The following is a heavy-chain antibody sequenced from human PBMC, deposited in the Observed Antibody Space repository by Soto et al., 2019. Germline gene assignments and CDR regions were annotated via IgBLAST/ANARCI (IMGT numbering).Heavy chain of an antibody. CDR3: AKRMGSGTDARWYFDL. D-gene: IGHD1-26*01. Sequence: GGSLRLSCAASGFTFSSYAVSWVRQAPGKGLEWVSAISGSGGSTYYADSVKGRFTISRDNSKNTLYLQMNSLRAEDTAVYYCAKRMGSGTDARWYFDLWGRGTLVTVSS. CDR2: ISGSGGST. J-gene: IGHJ2*01. V-gene: IGHV3-23*01. CDR1: GFTFSSYA.